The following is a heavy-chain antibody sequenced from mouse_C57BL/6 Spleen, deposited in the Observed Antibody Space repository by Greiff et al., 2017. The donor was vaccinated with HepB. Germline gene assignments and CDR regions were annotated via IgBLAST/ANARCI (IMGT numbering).Heavy chain of an antibody. D-gene: IGHD2-4*01. CDR1: GYTFTSYW. V-gene: IGHV1-64*01. CDR2: IHPNSGST. CDR3: ARTTLYYDYDGFAY. Sequence: QVQLQQSGAELVKPGASVKLSCKASGYTFTSYWMHWVKQRPGQGLEWIGMIHPNSGSTNYNEKFKSKATLTVDKSSSTAYMQLSSLTSEDSAVYYCARTTLYYDYDGFAYWGQGTLVTVSA. J-gene: IGHJ3*01.